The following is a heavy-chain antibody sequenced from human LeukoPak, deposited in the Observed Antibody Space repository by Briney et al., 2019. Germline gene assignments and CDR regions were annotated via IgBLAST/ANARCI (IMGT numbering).Heavy chain of an antibody. J-gene: IGHJ4*02. V-gene: IGHV1-24*01. CDR3: ATTGYYDILTGYRAFDY. CDR2: FDPEDGET. Sequence: GASVKVSCKVSGYTLTELSMHWVRQAPGKGLEWMGGFDPEDGETIYAQKSQGRVTMTEDTSTDTAYMELSSLRSEDTAVYYCATTGYYDILTGYRAFDYWGQGTLVTVSS. D-gene: IGHD3-9*01. CDR1: GYTLTELS.